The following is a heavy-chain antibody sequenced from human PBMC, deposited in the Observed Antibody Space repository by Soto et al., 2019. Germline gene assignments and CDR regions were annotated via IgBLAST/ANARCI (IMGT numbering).Heavy chain of an antibody. CDR3: VSDRGYGHASVPYS. Sequence: QAHLVESGGGVVQPGRSLRLSCAASGFTFTSYGMHWVRQAPGTRLEWVAVISYDGGLQHYADSVKGRFTISRDNSKNMVLLQMNSLRAEDTAVYYXVSDRGYGHASVPYSWGXGXXV. CDR1: GFTFTSYG. CDR2: ISYDGGLQ. V-gene: IGHV3-30*03. J-gene: IGHJ4*02. D-gene: IGHD5-18*01.